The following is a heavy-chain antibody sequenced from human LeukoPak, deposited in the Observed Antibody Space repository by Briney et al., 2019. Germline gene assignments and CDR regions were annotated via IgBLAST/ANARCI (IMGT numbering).Heavy chain of an antibody. Sequence: GGSLRLSCAASGFTFNTYGMNWVRQAPGKGLEWVSYISGTSSAMYYADSVKGRFTISSDNGKTLLYLQMNSLRDEDTAMYYCARDMGEYSPFYFDYWGQGALVTVSS. V-gene: IGHV3-48*02. J-gene: IGHJ4*02. CDR3: ARDMGEYSPFYFDY. D-gene: IGHD5-18*01. CDR2: ISGTSSAM. CDR1: GFTFNTYG.